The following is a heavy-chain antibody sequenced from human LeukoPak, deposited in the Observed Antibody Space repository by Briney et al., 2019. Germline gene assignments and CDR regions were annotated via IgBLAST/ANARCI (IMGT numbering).Heavy chain of an antibody. CDR1: GGTFSSYA. CDR2: IIPIFGTA. CDR3: ARGDIVVVPAAIPLYIWFDP. J-gene: IGHJ5*02. V-gene: IGHV1-69*13. Sequence: SVKVSCKASGGTFSSYAISWVRQAPGQGLEWMGGIIPIFGTANYAQKFQGRVTITADESTSTAYMELSSLRSEDTAVYYCARGDIVVVPAAIPLYIWFDPWGQGTLVTVSS. D-gene: IGHD2-2*02.